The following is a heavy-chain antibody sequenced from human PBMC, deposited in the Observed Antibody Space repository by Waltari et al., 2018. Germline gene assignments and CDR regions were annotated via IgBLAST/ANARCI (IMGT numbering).Heavy chain of an antibody. CDR2: IKRSVST. Sequence: QVQLQQWGAGLLKPSETLSLTCAVYGGSFSGYYWSWIRQPPGKGLEWSGEIKRSVSTNAIPTVMSRVPIAVDTSKNQSSLKLSSVTAADTAVYYCAGHLKVLAARPRGPFDPWGQGTLVTVSS. D-gene: IGHD6-6*01. CDR3: AGHLKVLAARPRGPFDP. J-gene: IGHJ5*02. CDR1: GGSFSGYY. V-gene: IGHV4-34*01.